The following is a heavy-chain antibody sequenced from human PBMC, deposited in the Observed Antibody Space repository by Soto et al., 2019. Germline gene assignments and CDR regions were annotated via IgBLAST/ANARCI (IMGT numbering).Heavy chain of an antibody. D-gene: IGHD6-13*01. V-gene: IGHV4-59*01. CDR1: GGSISSNY. J-gene: IGHJ4*02. CDR2: VYNSGST. Sequence: TSETLSLTCTVSGGSISSNYWTWIRQPPGKGLEWIGYVYNSGSTNYNPSLKSRVTISEDTSKSQFSLKVKSMTAADTASYYCARYRREAVAGYTLDNWGQGILVTVSS. CDR3: ARYRREAVAGYTLDN.